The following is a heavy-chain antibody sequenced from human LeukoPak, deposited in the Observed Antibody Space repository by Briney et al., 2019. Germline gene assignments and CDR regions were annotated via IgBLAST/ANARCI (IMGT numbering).Heavy chain of an antibody. J-gene: IGHJ5*02. CDR1: GYTFTGYY. CDR3: ARQGGSIVVVPAADNWFDP. Sequence: ASVKVFCKASGYTFTGYYMHWVRQAPGQGLEWMGWINPNSGGTNYAQKFQGRVTMTRDTSISTAYMELSRLRSDDTAVYYCARQGGSIVVVPAADNWFDPWGQGTLVTVSS. CDR2: INPNSGGT. D-gene: IGHD2-2*01. V-gene: IGHV1-2*02.